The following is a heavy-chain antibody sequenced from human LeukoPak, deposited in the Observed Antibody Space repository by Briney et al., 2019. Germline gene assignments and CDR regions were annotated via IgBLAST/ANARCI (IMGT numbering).Heavy chain of an antibody. CDR1: GYTFTSYG. CDR3: ARDQYLNYYDSSGYADY. CDR2: ISAYNGNT. D-gene: IGHD3-22*01. Sequence: APVTVSCKASGYTFTSYGISWVRQAPGQGLEWMGWISAYNGNTNYAQKLQGRVTMTTDTSTSTAYMELRSLRSDDTAVYYCARDQYLNYYDSSGYADYWGQGTVVTVSS. J-gene: IGHJ4*02. V-gene: IGHV1-18*01.